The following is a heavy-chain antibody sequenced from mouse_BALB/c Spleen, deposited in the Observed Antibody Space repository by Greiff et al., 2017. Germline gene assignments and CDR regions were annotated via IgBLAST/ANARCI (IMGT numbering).Heavy chain of an antibody. D-gene: IGHD1-1*02. CDR1: GYSFTGYY. CDR3: ARCYCGYAMDY. CDR2: ISCYNGAT. V-gene: IGHV1S34*01. J-gene: IGHJ4*01. Sequence: LVKTGASVKISCTASGYSFTGYYMHWVKQSHGKSLEWIGYISCYNGATSYNQKFKGKATFTVDTSSSTAYMQFNSLTSEDSAVYYCARCYCGYAMDYWGQGTSVTVSA.